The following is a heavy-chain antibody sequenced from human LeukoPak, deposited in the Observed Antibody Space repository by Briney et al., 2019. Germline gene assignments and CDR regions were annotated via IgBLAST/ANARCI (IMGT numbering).Heavy chain of an antibody. Sequence: GASVKVSCRASGGTFSSYAISWVRQAPGQGLEWMGRIIPIFGIANYAQKFQGRGTITADKSTSTAYMELSSLRSEDTAVYYCARDHGDGYNLWFDYWGQGTLVTVSS. D-gene: IGHD5-24*01. CDR3: ARDHGDGYNLWFDY. CDR2: IIPIFGIA. CDR1: GGTFSSYA. J-gene: IGHJ4*02. V-gene: IGHV1-69*04.